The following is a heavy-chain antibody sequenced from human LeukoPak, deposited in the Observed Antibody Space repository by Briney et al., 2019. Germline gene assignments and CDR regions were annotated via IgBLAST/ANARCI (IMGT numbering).Heavy chain of an antibody. CDR3: AKDLRYCSGSRCYWPDGVFDY. CDR1: GFPFSSYS. V-gene: IGHV3-21*01. J-gene: IGHJ4*02. Sequence: GGSLRLSCAASGFPFSSYSMNWVRQAPGKGLEWVSSISSGTSFIYYADSVKGRFTISRDSSKNTLNLQMNSLRAEDTAVYYCAKDLRYCSGSRCYWPDGVFDYWGQGTLVTVSS. CDR2: ISSGTSFI. D-gene: IGHD2-15*01.